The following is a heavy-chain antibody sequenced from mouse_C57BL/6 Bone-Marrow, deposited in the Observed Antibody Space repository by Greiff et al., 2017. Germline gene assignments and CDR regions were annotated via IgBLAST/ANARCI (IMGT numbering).Heavy chain of an antibody. Sequence: EVKLQESGGGLVKPGGSLKLSCAASGFTFSSYTMSWVRQTPEKRLEWVATISGGGGNPYYPDSVKGRFTISRDNAKNTLYLQMSSLRSEDTALYYCARGDYGPPRFAYWGQGTLVTVSA. V-gene: IGHV5-9*01. J-gene: IGHJ3*01. CDR2: ISGGGGNP. D-gene: IGHD2-13*01. CDR3: ARGDYGPPRFAY. CDR1: GFTFSSYT.